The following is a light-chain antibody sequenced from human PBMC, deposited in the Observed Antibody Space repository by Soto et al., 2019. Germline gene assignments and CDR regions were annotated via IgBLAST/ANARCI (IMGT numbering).Light chain of an antibody. CDR1: QSVRRW. CDR3: QQYNYNWT. J-gene: IGKJ1*01. V-gene: IGKV1-5*03. CDR2: KAS. Sequence: DIQMTQSPSTLYASVGDRVTITCRASQSVRRWLAWYQKKPDKAPKLLIYKASTLESGVPSRYSGSGSGTEFTLAISNRQPDDSATYYCQQYNYNWTFGQGTKVEIK.